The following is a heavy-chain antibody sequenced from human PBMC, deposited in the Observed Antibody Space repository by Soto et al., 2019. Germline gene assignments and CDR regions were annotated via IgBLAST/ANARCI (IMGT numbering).Heavy chain of an antibody. CDR1: GYSVSSNSAA. CDR3: ARDLFGIGGCYARVFYFDY. V-gene: IGHV6-1*01. Sequence: TLSLTCAISGYSVSSNSAAWNWISQSPSRGLEWLGRTHYRSKWYNDYAVSVKSRITINPDTSKNQFSLQLNSVTPEDTAVYYCARDLFGIGGCYARVFYFDYLGQVTLVTVSS. J-gene: IGHJ4*02. CDR2: THYRSKWYN. D-gene: IGHD2-2*01.